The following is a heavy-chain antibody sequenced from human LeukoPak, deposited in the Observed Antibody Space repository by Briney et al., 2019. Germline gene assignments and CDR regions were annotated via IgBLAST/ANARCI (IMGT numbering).Heavy chain of an antibody. J-gene: IGHJ2*01. V-gene: IGHV4-38-2*02. D-gene: IGHD1-26*01. CDR1: GYSISSGYY. CDR3: ARDMKVLGGSYWYFDL. CDR2: IYHSGST. Sequence: TSETLSLTCTVSGYSISSGYYWGWIRQPPGKGLEWIGSIYHSGSTYYNPSLKSRVTISVDTSKNQFSLKLSSVTAADTAVYYCARDMKVLGGSYWYFDLWGRGTLVTVSS.